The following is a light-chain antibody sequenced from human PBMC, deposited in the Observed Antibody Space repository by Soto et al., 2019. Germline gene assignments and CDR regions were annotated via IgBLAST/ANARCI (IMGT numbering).Light chain of an antibody. CDR2: AAS. CDR3: QKYDSAPRT. Sequence: DIQMTQSPSSLSASVGDRVTITCRASQGISNYLAWYQQQPGKVPKLLIYAASTLQSGVPSRFSGSGYGTDFTLTISSLQPEDVATYYCQKYDSAPRTFGQGTKVEIK. CDR1: QGISNY. V-gene: IGKV1-27*01. J-gene: IGKJ1*01.